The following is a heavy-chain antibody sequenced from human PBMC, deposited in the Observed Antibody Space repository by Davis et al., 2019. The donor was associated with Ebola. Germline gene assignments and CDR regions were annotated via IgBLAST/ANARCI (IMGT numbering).Heavy chain of an antibody. V-gene: IGHV3-23*01. CDR1: GFSLGSYA. Sequence: GESLKISCEASGFSLGSYAMSWVRQAPGKGLEWVSGIGYSGGSSYNAESEKGRFTITKDNSKNTLYLEMNSLRVEDTAVYYCAKDRGGLVDTGTLNQWGQGTLVTVSS. D-gene: IGHD1-14*01. CDR2: IGYSGGSS. CDR3: AKDRGGLVDTGTLNQ. J-gene: IGHJ4*02.